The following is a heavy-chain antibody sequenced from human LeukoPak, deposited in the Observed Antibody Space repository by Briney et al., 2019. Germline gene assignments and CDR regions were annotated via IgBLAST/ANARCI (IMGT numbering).Heavy chain of an antibody. V-gene: IGHV1-18*01. CDR3: ARVFFGYYGSGSYTDFDY. CDR1: GYTFTSYG. Sequence: ASVKVSCKASGYTFTSYGISWARQAPGQGLEWMGWISAYNGNTNYAQKLQGRVTMTTDTSTSTAYMELRSLRSDDTAVYYCARVFFGYYGSGSYTDFDYWGQGTLVTVSS. J-gene: IGHJ4*02. D-gene: IGHD3-10*01. CDR2: ISAYNGNT.